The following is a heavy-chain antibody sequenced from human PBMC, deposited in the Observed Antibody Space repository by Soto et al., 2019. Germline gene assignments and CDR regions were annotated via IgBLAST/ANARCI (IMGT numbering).Heavy chain of an antibody. CDR3: ASSSGSMGVDY. V-gene: IGHV3-48*01. J-gene: IGHJ4*02. CDR1: GFTFSSYS. D-gene: IGHD6-19*01. CDR2: ISSSSSTI. Sequence: GGSLRLSCAASGFTFSSYSMNWVRQAPGKGLEWVSYISSSSSTIYYADSVKGRFTISRDNAKNSLYLQMNSLRAEDTAVYYCASSSGSMGVDYWGQGTLVTVSS.